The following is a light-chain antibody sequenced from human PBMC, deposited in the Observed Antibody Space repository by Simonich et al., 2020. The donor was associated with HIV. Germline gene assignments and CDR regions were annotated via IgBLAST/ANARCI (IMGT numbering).Light chain of an antibody. CDR2: WAS. CDR3: QQYYSTPYT. V-gene: IGKV4-1*01. J-gene: IGKJ2*01. Sequence: DIVMTQSPDSLAVSLGERATINCKSSQSVLYSSKNKNYLAWFQQKPGQPPDLLIYWASTREYGVPDRFSGSGSGTDFTLTISSLQAEDVAVYYCQQYYSTPYTFGQGTKLEIK. CDR1: QSVLYSSKNKNY.